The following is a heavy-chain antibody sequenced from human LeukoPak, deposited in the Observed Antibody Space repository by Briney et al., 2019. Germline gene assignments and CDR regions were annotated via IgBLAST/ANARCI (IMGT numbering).Heavy chain of an antibody. CDR2: IWYDGSNK. D-gene: IGHD6-13*01. CDR1: GFTFSSYD. Sequence: PGRSLRLSCAASGFTFSSYDMHWVRQAPGKGLEWVAVIWYDGSNKYYADSVKGRFTISRDNSKNTLCLQMNSLRAEDTAVYYCARGPFYSSSSVFDYWGQGTLVTVSS. CDR3: ARGPFYSSSSVFDY. J-gene: IGHJ4*02. V-gene: IGHV3-33*01.